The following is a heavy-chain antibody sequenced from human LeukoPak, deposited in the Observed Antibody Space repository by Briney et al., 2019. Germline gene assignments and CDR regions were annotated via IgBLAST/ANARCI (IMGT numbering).Heavy chain of an antibody. D-gene: IGHD2-2*01. V-gene: IGHV4-59*01. CDR2: IYYSGST. CDR3: ARDRGCSSTSCYAWFDP. CDR1: GGSTSSYY. J-gene: IGHJ5*02. Sequence: SETLSLTCTVSGGSTSSYYWSWIRQPPGKGLEWIGYIYYSGSTNYNPSLKSRVTISVDTSKNQFSLKLSSVTAADTAVYYCARDRGCSSTSCYAWFDPWGQGTLVTVSS.